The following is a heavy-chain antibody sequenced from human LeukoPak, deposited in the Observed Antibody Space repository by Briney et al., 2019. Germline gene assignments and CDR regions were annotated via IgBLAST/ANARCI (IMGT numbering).Heavy chain of an antibody. D-gene: IGHD3-9*01. CDR2: ISAYNGNT. CDR1: GYTFTSYG. Sequence: GASVKVSCKASGYTFTSYGISWVRQAPGQGLEWIGWISAYNGNTNYAQKLQGRVTMTTDTSTSTAYMELRSLRSDDTAVYYCARDRGYYDILTGYLPPLDYWGQGTLVTVSS. CDR3: ARDRGYYDILTGYLPPLDY. J-gene: IGHJ4*02. V-gene: IGHV1-18*01.